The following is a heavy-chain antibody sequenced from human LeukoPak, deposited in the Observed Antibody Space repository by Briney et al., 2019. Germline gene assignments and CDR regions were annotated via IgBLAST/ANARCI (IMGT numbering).Heavy chain of an antibody. J-gene: IGHJ4*02. CDR1: GGSISSGGFY. D-gene: IGHD6-19*01. Sequence: NPSETLSLTCTVSGGSISSGGFYWGWIRQPPGKGLEYIGYMYYSGNTYYNPSLKSRVTISVDTSKNQFSLKLSSVTAADTAVYYCARKSGSSGWYFDYWGQGTLVTVSS. CDR3: ARKSGSSGWYFDY. V-gene: IGHV4-30-4*01. CDR2: MYYSGNT.